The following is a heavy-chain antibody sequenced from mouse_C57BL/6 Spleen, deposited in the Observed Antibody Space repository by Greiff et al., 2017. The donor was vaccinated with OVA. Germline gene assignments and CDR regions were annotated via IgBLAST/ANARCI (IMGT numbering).Heavy chain of an antibody. CDR2: FHPYNDYT. D-gene: IGHD2-4*01. J-gene: IGHJ2*01. CDR3: ARRHYDYDFDY. V-gene: IGHV1-47*01. Sequence: QVQLQQSGAELVTPGASVKMSCKASGYTFTTYPLHWMKPNPGKSLEWIGNFHPYNDYTKYNEKFKGKATLTVDKSSSTVYLELSRLTSDESAVYYCARRHYDYDFDYWGQGTTLTVSS. CDR1: GYTFTTYP.